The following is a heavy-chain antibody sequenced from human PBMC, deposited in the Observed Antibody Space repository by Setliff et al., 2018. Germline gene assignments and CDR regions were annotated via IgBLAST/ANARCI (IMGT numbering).Heavy chain of an antibody. J-gene: IGHJ5*02. Sequence: PSETLSLTCTVSGASISSYYWSWIRQPPGEGLEWIGYIYSSGNIKYNPSLKSRVTISLDTSKNQFSLXXXXXXAXDXAVYYCARDGPHCVTSSCPGAWFDPWGQGILVTVSS. CDR1: GASISSYY. CDR3: ARDGPHCVTSSCPGAWFDP. V-gene: IGHV4-4*09. CDR2: IYSSGNI. D-gene: IGHD2-2*01.